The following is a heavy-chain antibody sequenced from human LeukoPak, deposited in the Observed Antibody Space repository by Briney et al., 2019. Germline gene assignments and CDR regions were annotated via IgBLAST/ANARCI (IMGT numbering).Heavy chain of an antibody. D-gene: IGHD3-3*01. CDR3: ARVNDFWSGYYSNWFDP. J-gene: IGHJ5*02. CDR1: GGSISSYY. Sequence: SETLSLTCTVSGGSISSYYWSWIRQPPGKGLEWIGYIYYSGSTNYNPSLKSRVTISVDTSKNQFSLKLSSVTAADTAAYYCARVNDFWSGYYSNWFDPWGQGTLVTVSS. V-gene: IGHV4-59*01. CDR2: IYYSGST.